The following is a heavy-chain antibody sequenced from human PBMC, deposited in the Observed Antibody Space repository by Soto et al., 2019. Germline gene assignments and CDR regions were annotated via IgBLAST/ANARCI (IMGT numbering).Heavy chain of an antibody. CDR3: AKTGYGDMEFDY. Sequence: GGSLRLSCAASGFTFSSYGMHWGRQAPGKGLEWVAVISYDGSNKYYADSVKGRFTISRDNSKNTLYLQMNSLRAEDTAVYYCAKTGYGDMEFDYWGQGTLVTVSS. CDR2: ISYDGSNK. V-gene: IGHV3-30*18. J-gene: IGHJ4*02. D-gene: IGHD4-17*01. CDR1: GFTFSSYG.